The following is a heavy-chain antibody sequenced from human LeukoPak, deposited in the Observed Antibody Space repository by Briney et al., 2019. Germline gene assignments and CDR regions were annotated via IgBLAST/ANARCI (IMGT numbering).Heavy chain of an antibody. J-gene: IGHJ4*02. CDR2: INPNDGDT. CDR3: ARANFLYCSSSTCLFDY. D-gene: IGHD2-2*01. Sequence: ASVKVSCKASGYTFTDHYMHWVRQASGQGFEWMGWINPNDGDTKYAQKFQGRVTMTRDTSISTAHMEVSRLRSDDTAVYYCARANFLYCSSSTCLFDYWGQGTLVTVSS. CDR1: GYTFTDHY. V-gene: IGHV1-2*02.